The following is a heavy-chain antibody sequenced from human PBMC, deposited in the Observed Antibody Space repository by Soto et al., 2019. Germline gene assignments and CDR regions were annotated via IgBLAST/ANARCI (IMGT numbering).Heavy chain of an antibody. D-gene: IGHD2-15*01. J-gene: IGHJ4*02. CDR2: ISCSGGST. CDR1: GFTFSSYA. V-gene: IGHV3-23*01. CDR3: AKRGSLVVAGVTALYYFHX. Sequence: GGSLRLSCAASGFTFSSYAMSWVRQAPGKGLEWVSSISCSGGSTYYAYSVKGRFTISRDNSKNTLYLQMNSLRAEDTAVYYCAKRGSLVVAGVTALYYFHXWGQGTLVTVSX.